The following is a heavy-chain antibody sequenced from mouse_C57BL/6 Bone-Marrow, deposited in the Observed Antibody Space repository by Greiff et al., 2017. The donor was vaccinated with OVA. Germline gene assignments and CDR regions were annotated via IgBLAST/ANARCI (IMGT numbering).Heavy chain of an antibody. J-gene: IGHJ4*01. V-gene: IGHV14-1*01. CDR3: TPDDGSSYPIYYAMDY. CDR2: IDPEDGDT. CDR1: GFNIKDYY. D-gene: IGHD1-1*01. Sequence: EVKLVESGAELVRPGASVKLSCTASGFNIKDYYMHWVKQRPEQGLEWIGRIDPEDGDTEYAPKFQGKATMTADTSSNTAYLQLSSLTSEDTAVYYCTPDDGSSYPIYYAMDYWGQGTSVTVSS.